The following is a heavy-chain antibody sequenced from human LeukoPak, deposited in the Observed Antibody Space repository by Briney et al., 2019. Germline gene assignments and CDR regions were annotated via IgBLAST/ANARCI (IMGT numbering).Heavy chain of an antibody. CDR3: ARGGDSGYDY. D-gene: IGHD5-12*01. J-gene: IGHJ4*02. Sequence: SETLSLTCTVSGGSISSYYWSWIRQPAGKGLEWIGCAYTSGVTNYNPSLKSRVTMSVDTSKSQFSLNLSSVTAADTAVYYCARGGDSGYDYWGQGTLVTVSS. CDR1: GGSISSYY. CDR2: AYTSGVT. V-gene: IGHV4-4*07.